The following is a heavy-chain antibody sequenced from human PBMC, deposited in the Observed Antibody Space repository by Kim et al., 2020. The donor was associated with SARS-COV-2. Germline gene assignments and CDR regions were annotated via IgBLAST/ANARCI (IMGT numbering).Heavy chain of an antibody. Sequence: GGSLRLSCAASGFTFSSYGMHWVRQAPGKGLEWVAVISYDGSNKYYADSVKGRFTISRDNSKNTLYLQMNSLRAEDTAVYYCAKDYRYCSSTSCYEQTRGPEYYFDYWGQGTLVTVSS. J-gene: IGHJ4*02. CDR3: AKDYRYCSSTSCYEQTRGPEYYFDY. V-gene: IGHV3-30*18. CDR1: GFTFSSYG. CDR2: ISYDGSNK. D-gene: IGHD2-2*01.